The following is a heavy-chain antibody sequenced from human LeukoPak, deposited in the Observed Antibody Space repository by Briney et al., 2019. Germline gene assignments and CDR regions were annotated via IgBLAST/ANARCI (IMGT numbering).Heavy chain of an antibody. V-gene: IGHV1-18*04. CDR2: ISAYNGNT. CDR1: GYTFTSYG. J-gene: IGHJ6*04. D-gene: IGHD6-13*01. CDR3: ARDLIAAAGPLYYYYYGMDV. Sequence: GSVKVSCKASGYTFTSYGISWVRQAPGQGLEWMGWISAYNGNTNYAQKLQGRVTMTTDTSTSTAYMELRSLRSDDTAVYYCARDLIAAAGPLYYYYYGMDVWGKGTTVTVSS.